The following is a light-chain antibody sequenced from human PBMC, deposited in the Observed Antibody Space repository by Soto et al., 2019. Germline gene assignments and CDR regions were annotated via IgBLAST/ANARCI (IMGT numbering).Light chain of an antibody. CDR3: QTWGTGIHKV. CDR1: SGHSSYA. J-gene: IGLJ2*01. V-gene: IGLV4-69*01. CDR2: LNSDGSH. Sequence: QSVLTQSPSASASLGASVKLTCSLSSGHSSYAIAWHQQQPEKGPRYLMKLNSDGSHSKGDGIPDRFSGSSSGAERYLTISSLQSEXEADYYCQTWGTGIHKVFGGGTKLTVL.